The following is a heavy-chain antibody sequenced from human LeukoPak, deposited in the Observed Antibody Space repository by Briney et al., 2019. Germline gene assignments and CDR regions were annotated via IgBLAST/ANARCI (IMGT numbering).Heavy chain of an antibody. CDR3: ATSGGRDGYCSGGSCLNWFDP. CDR2: INHSGST. D-gene: IGHD2-15*01. J-gene: IGHJ5*02. Sequence: SETLSLTCAVYGGSFSGYYWSWIRQPPGKGLEWTGEINHSGSTNYNPSLKSRVTISVDTSKNQFSLKLSSVTAADTAVYYCATSGGRDGYCSGGSCLNWFDPWGQGTLVTVSS. V-gene: IGHV4-34*01. CDR1: GGSFSGYY.